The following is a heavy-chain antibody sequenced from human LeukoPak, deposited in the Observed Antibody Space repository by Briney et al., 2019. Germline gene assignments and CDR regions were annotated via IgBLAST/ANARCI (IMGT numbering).Heavy chain of an antibody. CDR2: ISGSDGRT. CDR3: TKDPNGDYVGAFDP. V-gene: IGHV3-23*01. CDR1: GFTFNTYA. D-gene: IGHD4-17*01. J-gene: IGHJ5*02. Sequence: GSLRLSCAASGFTFNTYAMSWVRQAPGKGLEWVSTISGSDGRTDYADSVKGRFTISRDNSQNTLYLQTNSLRAEDTAVYYCTKDPNGDYVGAFDPWGQGTLVTVSS.